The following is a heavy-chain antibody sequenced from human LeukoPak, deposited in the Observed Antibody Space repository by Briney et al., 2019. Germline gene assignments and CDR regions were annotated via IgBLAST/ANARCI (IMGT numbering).Heavy chain of an antibody. J-gene: IGHJ6*03. V-gene: IGHV1-18*01. Sequence: ASVKVSCKASGYTFTSYGISWVRQAPGQGLEWMGWISAYNGNTNYAQKLQGGVTMTTDTSTSTAYMELRSLRSDDTAVYYCARDRYSSSWYGTNYYYMDVWGKGTTVTVSS. CDR1: GYTFTSYG. CDR3: ARDRYSSSWYGTNYYYMDV. D-gene: IGHD6-13*01. CDR2: ISAYNGNT.